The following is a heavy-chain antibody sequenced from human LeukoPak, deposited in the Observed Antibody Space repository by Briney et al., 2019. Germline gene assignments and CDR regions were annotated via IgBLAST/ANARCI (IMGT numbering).Heavy chain of an antibody. D-gene: IGHD2-8*01. CDR1: GGSISSRSYS. Sequence: SETLSLTCTVSGGSISSRSYSWGWIRQPPGERLEWIGSMYYTGNTDYNPSLKSRLTMSVDTSKNQFSLKLSSVTAADTAVYFCAKGYTNGVNQEVWLDPWGQGTLVTVSS. J-gene: IGHJ5*02. CDR2: MYYTGNT. CDR3: AKGYTNGVNQEVWLDP. V-gene: IGHV4-39*07.